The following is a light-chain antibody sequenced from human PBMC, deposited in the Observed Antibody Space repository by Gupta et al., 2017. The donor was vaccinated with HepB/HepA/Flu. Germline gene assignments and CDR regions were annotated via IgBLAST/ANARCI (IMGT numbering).Light chain of an antibody. CDR2: DTS. CDR1: TGAVTSGHY. V-gene: IGLV7-46*01. Sequence: QAVVTQEASLTVSPGGTVTLTCGSSTGAVTSGHYPYWFQQKPGQAPRTLIYDTSNKHSGTPARFSGSPLGGQAALTLSGAQPEDEAEYYCALSYSGGRRVVFGGGTKLTV. CDR3: ALSYSGGRRVV. J-gene: IGLJ2*01.